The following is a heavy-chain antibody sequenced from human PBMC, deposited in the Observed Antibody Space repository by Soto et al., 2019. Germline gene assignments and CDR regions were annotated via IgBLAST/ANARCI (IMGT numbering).Heavy chain of an antibody. V-gene: IGHV2-5*02. J-gene: IGHJ4*02. D-gene: IGHD1-26*01. CDR1: GFSLTTDRVG. Sequence: QITLKESGPTLVKPTQTLTLTCTFSGFSLTTDRVGVGWIRQPPGEALEWLAVIYWDDSKTYRPSLESRLTITKATSKNPVALTMTNMDSLATATYYCAHAYGGRSLYWGQGTLVTVSS. CDR2: IYWDDSK. CDR3: AHAYGGRSLY.